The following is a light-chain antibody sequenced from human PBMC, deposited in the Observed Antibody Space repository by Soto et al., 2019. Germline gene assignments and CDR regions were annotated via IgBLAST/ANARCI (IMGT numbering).Light chain of an antibody. J-gene: IGKJ2*01. Sequence: DIQMPQSPSTLSASVGDRVTITCRASQSISSWLAWYQQKPGKAPKLLIYKASSLESGVPSRFSGSGSGTEFTLNISSLQPDDFATSYCQQYNSYWYTFGQGTKLEIK. V-gene: IGKV1-5*03. CDR1: QSISSW. CDR3: QQYNSYWYT. CDR2: KAS.